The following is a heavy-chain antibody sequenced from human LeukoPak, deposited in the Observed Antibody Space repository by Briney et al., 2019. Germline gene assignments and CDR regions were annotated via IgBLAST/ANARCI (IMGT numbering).Heavy chain of an antibody. CDR1: GFTFSNYW. V-gene: IGHV3-7*01. CDR2: INVDGRQR. Sequence: RGSLRLSCVVSGFTFSNYWMSLVRHAPGKGLEWVANINVDGRQRFYVDSVKGRFTISRASTENSLYLQMNNLRDQDTAVYYCARDADDFQGLDIWGQGTVVTVSS. CDR3: ARDADDFQGLDI. D-gene: IGHD3-3*01. J-gene: IGHJ3*02.